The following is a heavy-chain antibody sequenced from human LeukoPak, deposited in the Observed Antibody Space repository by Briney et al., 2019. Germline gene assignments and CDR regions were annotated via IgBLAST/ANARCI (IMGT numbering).Heavy chain of an antibody. Sequence: PGGSLRLSCAASGFTFSKYWMSWVRQAPGKGLEWVANIKQDGSEKYYVDSVKGRFTIPRDNAKNSLYLQMNSLRAEDTAVYFCARDSTDYYDTSGHHYWGQGTLVTVSS. CDR2: IKQDGSEK. J-gene: IGHJ4*02. CDR1: GFTFSKYW. D-gene: IGHD3-22*01. V-gene: IGHV3-7*05. CDR3: ARDSTDYYDTSGHHY.